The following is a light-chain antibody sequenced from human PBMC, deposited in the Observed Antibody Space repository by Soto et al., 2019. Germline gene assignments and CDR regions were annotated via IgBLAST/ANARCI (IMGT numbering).Light chain of an antibody. CDR2: AAS. Sequence: DIPLTQSPSFLSASVGDRVTITCRASQGITNDLAWYQQKPGKAPNLLIYAASTLQGGVPSRFRGSGSGTDFTLTISSLQPEDFATYYCQQLTSNPLTFGGGTKVEIK. J-gene: IGKJ4*01. CDR3: QQLTSNPLT. CDR1: QGITND. V-gene: IGKV1-9*01.